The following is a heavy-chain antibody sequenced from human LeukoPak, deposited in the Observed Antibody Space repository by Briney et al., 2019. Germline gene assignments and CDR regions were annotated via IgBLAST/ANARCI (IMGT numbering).Heavy chain of an antibody. V-gene: IGHV4-59*01. CDR1: GGSISSYY. D-gene: IGHD1-26*01. Sequence: PSETLSLTCTVSGGSISSYYWSWIRQPPGKGLEWIGYIYYSGSTNYNPSLKSRVTISVDTSKNQLSLKLSSVTAADTAVYYCARDLGWELHGRAFDIWGQGTMVTVSS. CDR2: IYYSGST. J-gene: IGHJ3*02. CDR3: ARDLGWELHGRAFDI.